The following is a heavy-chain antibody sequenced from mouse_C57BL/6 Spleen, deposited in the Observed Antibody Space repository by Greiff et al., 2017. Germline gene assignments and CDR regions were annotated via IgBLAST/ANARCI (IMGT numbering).Heavy chain of an antibody. Sequence: EVQLVESEGGLVQPGSSMKLSCTASGFTFSDYYMAWVRQVPEKGLEWVANINYDGSSTYYLDSLKSRFIISRDNAKNILYLQMSSLKSEDTATYYCARGDGNYVGAMDYWGQGTSVTVSS. CDR1: GFTFSDYY. J-gene: IGHJ4*01. CDR2: INYDGSST. CDR3: ARGDGNYVGAMDY. D-gene: IGHD2-1*01. V-gene: IGHV5-16*01.